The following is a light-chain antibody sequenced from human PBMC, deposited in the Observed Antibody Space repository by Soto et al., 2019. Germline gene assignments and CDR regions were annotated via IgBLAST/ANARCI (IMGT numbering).Light chain of an antibody. Sequence: QPVLTQSPSASASLGASVKLTCTLSSGHSSYAIAWHQQQPEKGPRYLMKLNGDGSHKKGAGIPDRFSGSSSGAERYLIISSLQSQDEADYYCQTWGAGIQVFGGGTQLTVL. CDR1: SGHSSYA. CDR3: QTWGAGIQV. J-gene: IGLJ3*02. V-gene: IGLV4-69*01. CDR2: LNGDGSH.